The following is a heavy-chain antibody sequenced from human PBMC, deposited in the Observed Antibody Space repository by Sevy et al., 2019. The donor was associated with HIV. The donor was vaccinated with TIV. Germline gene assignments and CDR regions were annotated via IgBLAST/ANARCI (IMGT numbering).Heavy chain of an antibody. CDR3: ARDRQGITVAGTAIDY. CDR2: ITLSGSTI. D-gene: IGHD6-19*01. V-gene: IGHV3-48*03. J-gene: IGHJ4*02. Sequence: GGCLRLSCTASGFTFSSYEMNWVRQAPGKGLEWVSYITLSGSTIYYADSVKGRFTISIDNAKNSLYLQMNSLRAEDMAVYYCARDRQGITVAGTAIDYWGQGTLVTVSS. CDR1: GFTFSSYE.